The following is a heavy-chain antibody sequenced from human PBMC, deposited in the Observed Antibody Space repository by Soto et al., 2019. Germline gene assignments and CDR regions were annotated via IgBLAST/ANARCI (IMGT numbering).Heavy chain of an antibody. J-gene: IGHJ6*02. CDR2: IIPILGIA. CDR1: GGTFSSYT. CDR3: ARALTMVRGFLYYYGMDV. D-gene: IGHD3-10*01. Sequence: QVQLVQSGAEVKKPGSSVKVSCKASGGTFSSYTISWVRQAPGQRLEWMGRIIPILGIANYTQKIQGRVTIDAAKSASTAYMELSSLRSEDTAVYYCARALTMVRGFLYYYGMDVWGQGTTVTVS. V-gene: IGHV1-69*02.